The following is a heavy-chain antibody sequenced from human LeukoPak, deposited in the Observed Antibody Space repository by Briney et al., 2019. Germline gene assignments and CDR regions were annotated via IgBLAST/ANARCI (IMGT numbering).Heavy chain of an antibody. CDR3: ASSILTYYYDSSGYYSY. J-gene: IGHJ4*02. CDR2: IYTSGST. Sequence: PSETLSLTCTVSGYSISSGYYWGWIRQPAGKGLEWIGRIYTSGSTNYNPSLKSRVTMSVDTSKNQFSLKLSSVTAADTAVYYCASSILTYYYDSSGYYSYWGQGTLVTVSS. D-gene: IGHD3-22*01. CDR1: GYSISSGYY. V-gene: IGHV4-4*07.